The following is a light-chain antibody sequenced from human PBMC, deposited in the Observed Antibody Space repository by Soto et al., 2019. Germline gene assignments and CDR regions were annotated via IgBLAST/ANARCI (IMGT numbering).Light chain of an antibody. J-gene: IGLJ2*01. CDR3: QTWGTGIVV. V-gene: IGLV4-69*01. Sequence: QSVLTQSPSASASLGASVKVTCTLSSGHSNYAIAWHQQLPEKGPRYLMTINSDGSHNKGDGIPDRFSGSRSGTERYLVIASLQPVDEADYYCQTWGTGIVVFGGGTKLTVL. CDR1: SGHSNYA. CDR2: INSDGSH.